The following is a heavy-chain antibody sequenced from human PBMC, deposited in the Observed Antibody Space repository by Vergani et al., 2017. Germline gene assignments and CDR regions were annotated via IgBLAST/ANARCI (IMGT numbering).Heavy chain of an antibody. D-gene: IGHD6-19*01. CDR1: GASIRSSNYY. V-gene: IGHV4-39*01. CDR3: AGHSTVEWLVKLGWIDP. Sequence: QLQLQKSGPGLVNLSATLSLTCSVSGASIRSSNYYWGWIRQPTGKGLEWIASIYYSGSTYYNPSLKSRVTISVDTSKNQFSLKLSSVTAADTAVYFCAGHSTVEWLVKLGWIDPWGQGILVTVSS. J-gene: IGHJ5*02. CDR2: IYYSGST.